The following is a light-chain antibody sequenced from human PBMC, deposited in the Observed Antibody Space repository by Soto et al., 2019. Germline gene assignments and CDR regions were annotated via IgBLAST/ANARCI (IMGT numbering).Light chain of an antibody. CDR3: QQYGSSPSIT. J-gene: IGKJ5*01. CDR1: QSVSSNY. V-gene: IGKV3-20*01. CDR2: GAS. Sequence: IVLTQSPVTLSLSPGERATLSCRSKQSVSSNYLAWYQQKPGQAPRLLIYGASSRATGIPDRFSGSGSGTDFTLTISRLEPEDFAVYYCQQYGSSPSITFGQGPRLEI.